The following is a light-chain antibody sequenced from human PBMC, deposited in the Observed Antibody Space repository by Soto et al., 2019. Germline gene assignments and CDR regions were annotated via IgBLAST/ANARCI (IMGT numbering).Light chain of an antibody. CDR2: GAS. CDR1: QSVSSSY. V-gene: IGKV3-20*01. CDR3: QHYGSSRTWT. Sequence: EIVLTQSPGTLSLSPGERATLSCRASQSVSSSYLAWYQQKPGQAPRLLIYGASSRATGIPDRFSGSGSGTDFTLTISRLELEDFAVYYCQHYGSSRTWTFGQGTKVEIK. J-gene: IGKJ1*01.